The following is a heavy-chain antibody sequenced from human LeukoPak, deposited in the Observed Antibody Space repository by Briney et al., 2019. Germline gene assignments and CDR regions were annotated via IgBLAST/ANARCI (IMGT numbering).Heavy chain of an antibody. CDR3: ARGFVVVPAAMGAY. D-gene: IGHD2-2*01. CDR2: INPDSGGT. Sequence: GASVRVSCKASGYTFTGYYMHWVRQAPRQGLEWMGWINPDSGGTNYAQKFQGRVTMTRDTSISTAYMELSRLRSDDTAVYYCARGFVVVPAAMGAYWGQGTLVTVSS. V-gene: IGHV1-2*02. CDR1: GYTFTGYY. J-gene: IGHJ4*02.